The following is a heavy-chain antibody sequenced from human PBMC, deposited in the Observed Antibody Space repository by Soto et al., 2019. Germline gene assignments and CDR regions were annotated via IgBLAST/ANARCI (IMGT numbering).Heavy chain of an antibody. V-gene: IGHV1-8*01. CDR2: INPNSGNT. J-gene: IGHJ6*01. CDR3: ARHNDFWSGYYWYYGMDV. Sequence: GASVKVSCKASGYTFTSYDINWVRQATGQGLEWMGWINPNSGNTGYAQKFQGRVTMTRNTSISTAYMELSSLRSEDTAVYYCARHNDFWSGYYWYYGMDVWGQGTTVNVSS. CDR1: GYTFTSYD. D-gene: IGHD3-3*01.